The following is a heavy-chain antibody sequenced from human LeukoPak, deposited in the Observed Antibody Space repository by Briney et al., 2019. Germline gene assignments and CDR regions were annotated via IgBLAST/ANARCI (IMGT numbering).Heavy chain of an antibody. Sequence: ASVKVSCKASGYTFTNYGISWVRQAPGQGLEWMGWISGYNGNTNYAQKLQGRVSMATDTSTSTAYMELRSLRSDDTAVYYCARIRAYYFYMDVCGKGTTVTVSS. CDR1: GYTFTNYG. D-gene: IGHD4-17*01. J-gene: IGHJ6*03. CDR2: ISGYNGNT. V-gene: IGHV1-18*01. CDR3: ARIRAYYFYMDV.